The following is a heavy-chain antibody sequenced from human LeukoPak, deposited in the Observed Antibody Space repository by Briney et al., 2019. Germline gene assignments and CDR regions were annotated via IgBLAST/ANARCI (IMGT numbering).Heavy chain of an antibody. Sequence: GGSLRLSCAASGFTFTSYAMTWVRQAPGKGLEWVSALSGSGGSTYYAGSVKGRFTISRDNSKNTLYLQMNSLRADDTAVYYCAREYSGSYYFDSWGQGTLVTVSS. CDR2: LSGSGGST. V-gene: IGHV3-23*01. J-gene: IGHJ4*02. CDR1: GFTFTSYA. CDR3: AREYSGSYYFDS. D-gene: IGHD1-26*01.